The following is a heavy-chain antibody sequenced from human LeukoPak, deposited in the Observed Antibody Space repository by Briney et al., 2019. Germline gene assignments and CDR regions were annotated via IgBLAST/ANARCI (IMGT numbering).Heavy chain of an antibody. CDR3: ARAPYSSSWYGGNGFDP. D-gene: IGHD6-13*01. Sequence: SQTLSLTCAISGDSVSSSSAAWNWIRQSPSRGLEWLGRTYYRSKWYNDYAVSVKSRITINPDTSKNQFSLQLNSVTPEDTAVYYCARAPYSSSWYGGNGFDPWGQGTLVTVSS. CDR2: TYYRSKWYN. CDR1: GDSVSSSSAA. J-gene: IGHJ5*02. V-gene: IGHV6-1*01.